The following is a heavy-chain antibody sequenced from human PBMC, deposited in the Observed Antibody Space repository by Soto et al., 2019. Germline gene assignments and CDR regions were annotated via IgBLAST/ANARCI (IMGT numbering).Heavy chain of an antibody. J-gene: IGHJ4*02. CDR1: DGSMNSDSSY. D-gene: IGHD3-22*01. V-gene: IGHV4-39*01. Sequence: SETLSLTCRVSDGSMNSDSSYWGWIRQPPGKGLEWIGVINHSGSTYHNLSLKGRVTMSVDASRNQFSLKLTSMTAADAAVYYCARLGGYVSVGYYYLWDSWGQGTLVTVSS. CDR3: ARLGGYVSVGYYYLWDS. CDR2: INHSGST.